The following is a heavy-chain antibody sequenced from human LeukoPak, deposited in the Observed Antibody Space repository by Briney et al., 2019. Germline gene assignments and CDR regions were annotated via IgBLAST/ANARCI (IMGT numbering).Heavy chain of an antibody. CDR1: GFTVSSNY. CDR2: INSGGST. V-gene: IGHV3-66*01. J-gene: IGHJ4*02. Sequence: GGSLRLSCAASGFTVSSNYMSWVRQAPGKGLEWDSVINSGGSTYYADSVKGRFTISRDNSKNTLYLQMNSLRAEDTAVYYCAGSLAYCGGDCRLGDYWGQGTLVTVSS. CDR3: AGSLAYCGGDCRLGDY. D-gene: IGHD2-21*02.